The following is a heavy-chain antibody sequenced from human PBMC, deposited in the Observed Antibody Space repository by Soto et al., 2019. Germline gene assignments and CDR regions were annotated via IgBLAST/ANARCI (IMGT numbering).Heavy chain of an antibody. D-gene: IGHD5-12*01. CDR1: GFSFSIFW. J-gene: IGHJ4*02. V-gene: IGHV3-74*01. CDR3: TRGGGYSGYEPFDY. CDR2: INGGGSSA. Sequence: EVQLVESGGDLVQPGGSLRLSCAASGFSFSIFWMHWVRQAPGKGLVWVSSINGGGSSADYADSVKGRFTFSRDNAKNPVYLQMNSQRAEDTAVYYCTRGGGYSGYEPFDYWGQGTLVTVSS.